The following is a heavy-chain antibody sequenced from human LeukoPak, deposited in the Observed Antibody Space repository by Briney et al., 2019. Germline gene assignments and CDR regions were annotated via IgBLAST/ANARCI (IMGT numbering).Heavy chain of an antibody. CDR1: EFTFSSYA. D-gene: IGHD1-14*01. V-gene: IGHV3-23*01. Sequence: GGSLRLSCAASEFTFSSYAMQWVRQAPGKGLEWVSGISTSGDSTYYADSVKGRFTISRGNSKNTLYLQMNSLRAEDTAVYYCAKYVTAKGPPYALDVWGQGTTVTVSS. CDR2: ISTSGDST. J-gene: IGHJ6*02. CDR3: AKYVTAKGPPYALDV.